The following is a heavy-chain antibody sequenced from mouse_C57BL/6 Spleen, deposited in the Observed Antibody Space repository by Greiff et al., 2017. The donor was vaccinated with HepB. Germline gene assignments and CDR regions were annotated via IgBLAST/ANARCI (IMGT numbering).Heavy chain of an antibody. CDR1: GYAFSSYW. J-gene: IGHJ2*01. D-gene: IGHD6-1*01. CDR3: ARRDFPSYYFDY. Sequence: QVHVKQSGAELVKPGASVKISCKASGYAFSSYWMNWVKQRPGKGLEWIGQIYPGDGDTNYNGKFKGKATLTADKSSSTAYMQLSSLTSEDSAVYFCARRDFPSYYFDYWGQGTTLTVSS. V-gene: IGHV1-80*01. CDR2: IYPGDGDT.